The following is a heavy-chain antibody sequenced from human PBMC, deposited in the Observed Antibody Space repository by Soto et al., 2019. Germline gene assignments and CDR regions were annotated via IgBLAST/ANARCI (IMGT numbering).Heavy chain of an antibody. CDR2: ISYDGNNK. Sequence: HVQVVESGGGVIQPGRSLRLSCAASGFSFSSYAMHWVRQAPGKGLEWVAVISYDGNNKYYADSVKGRITISRDSSKNMVYLQMNSLRPEDTAVYYCARAPPRGIAAPGTWGSGMDVWGQGTTVTVSS. CDR1: GFSFSSYA. CDR3: ARAPPRGIAAPGTWGSGMDV. D-gene: IGHD6-13*01. J-gene: IGHJ6*02. V-gene: IGHV3-30-3*01.